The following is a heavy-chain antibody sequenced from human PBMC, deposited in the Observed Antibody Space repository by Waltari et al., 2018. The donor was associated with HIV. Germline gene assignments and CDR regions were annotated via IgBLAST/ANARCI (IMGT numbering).Heavy chain of an antibody. CDR2: TNPNRCGT. V-gene: IGHV1-2*02. Sequence: QLQLVQSGAEVRKPGASVKVSCKATGYTFTGYYMRWVRQAPGQGLEWTGWTNPNRCGTNYAQTFQVRVTTTRDTSHSRSDMVLSRLRSDETAVYYCARSYYGSGNWFDPWGQGTLVTVSS. D-gene: IGHD3-10*01. CDR3: ARSYYGSGNWFDP. CDR1: GYTFTGYY. J-gene: IGHJ5*02.